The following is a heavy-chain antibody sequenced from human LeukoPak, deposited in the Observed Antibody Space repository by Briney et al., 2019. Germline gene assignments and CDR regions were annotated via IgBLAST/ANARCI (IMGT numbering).Heavy chain of an antibody. J-gene: IGHJ4*02. CDR1: GGSISSYY. CDR3: AAMVRGVTFDY. CDR2: IYYSGST. Sequence: SETLSFTCTVSGGSISSYYWSWIRQPPGKGLEWIGYIYYSGSTNYNPSLKSRVTISVDTSKNQFSLKLSSVTAADTAVYYCAAMVRGVTFDYWGQGTLVTVSS. V-gene: IGHV4-59*01. D-gene: IGHD3-10*01.